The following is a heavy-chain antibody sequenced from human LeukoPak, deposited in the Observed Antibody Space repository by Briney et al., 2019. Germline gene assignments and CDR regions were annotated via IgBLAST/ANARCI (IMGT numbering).Heavy chain of an antibody. J-gene: IGHJ5*02. CDR2: INPNSGGT. Sequence: GASVKVSCKASGYTFTGYYMHWVRQAPGQGLEWMGWINPNSGGTNYAQKFQGRVTMTRDTSISTAYMELSRLRSDDTAVYYCARCSGSCNLNWFDPWGQGTLVTVSS. V-gene: IGHV1-2*02. CDR3: ARCSGSCNLNWFDP. D-gene: IGHD2-15*01. CDR1: GYTFTGYY.